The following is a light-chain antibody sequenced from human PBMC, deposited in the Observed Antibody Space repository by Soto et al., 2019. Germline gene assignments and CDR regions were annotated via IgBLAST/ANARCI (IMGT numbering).Light chain of an antibody. J-gene: IGKJ1*01. CDR2: AAS. V-gene: IGKV1-27*01. CDR3: QTYNRAQWT. CDR1: QGISNY. Sequence: DIPMTQSPSSLSASVVDRVTITCRASQGISNYLAWYQQKPGKVPKLLIYAASTWQPGVPSRFSGSGSGTDFTLTISSLQPEDVATYYCQTYNRAQWTFGQGTTVEI.